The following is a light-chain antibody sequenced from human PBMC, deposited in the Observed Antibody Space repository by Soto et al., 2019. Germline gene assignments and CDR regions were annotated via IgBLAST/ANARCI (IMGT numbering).Light chain of an antibody. J-gene: IGKJ3*01. CDR2: GAS. V-gene: IGKV3-20*01. CDR1: HSVDRNY. CDR3: HQYGLSPPYT. Sequence: DIVLTQSPGTLSLSPGARATLSCMSIHSVDRNYLAWYQHKPGQAPRLLIYGASTRATGIPDRFSGSGSGTDFTLTISRLEPEDFAVYYCHQYGLSPPYTFGPGTKVDIK.